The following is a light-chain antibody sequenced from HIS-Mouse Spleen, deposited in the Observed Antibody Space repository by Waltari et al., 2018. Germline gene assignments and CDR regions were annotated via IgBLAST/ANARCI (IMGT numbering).Light chain of an antibody. J-gene: IGLJ2*01. Sequence: QSALTQPASVSGSPGQSITISCTGTSSDFGSYNLVSWYQQPPGKAPKLLIYEGSKRPSGVSKRFSGSKSGNTASLTISGLQAEDEADYYCCSYAGSSTLVFGGGTKLTVL. V-gene: IGLV2-23*01. CDR1: SSDFGSYNL. CDR2: EGS. CDR3: CSYAGSSTLV.